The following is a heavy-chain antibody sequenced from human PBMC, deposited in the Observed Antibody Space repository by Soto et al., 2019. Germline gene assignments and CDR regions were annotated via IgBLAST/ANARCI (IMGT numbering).Heavy chain of an antibody. CDR3: ARDGDGIVATINIFDY. D-gene: IGHD5-12*01. Sequence: EVQLVESGGGLVQPGGSLRLSCVASGFTISSYWMTWVRQAPGKGLEWLANIKQDGTEKFYVDSVKGRSTISRDNAKNSLYLQMNSLRAEDTAVYYCARDGDGIVATINIFDYWGQGTLGTVSS. CDR1: GFTISSYW. V-gene: IGHV3-7*04. J-gene: IGHJ4*02. CDR2: IKQDGTEK.